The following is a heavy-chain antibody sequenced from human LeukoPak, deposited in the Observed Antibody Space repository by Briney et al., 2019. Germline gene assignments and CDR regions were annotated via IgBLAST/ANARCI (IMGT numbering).Heavy chain of an antibody. CDR3: ERSLRGYSYGYAVDY. V-gene: IGHV3-11*01. CDR1: GFTFRDYY. D-gene: IGHD5-18*01. J-gene: IGHJ4*02. Sequence: GGSLRLSCAAPGFTFRDYYMSWIRQAPGEGLEWVSYISSSGSTIYYTDSVKGRFTISRDNDKNSLYLQMNSMRAEDAAVYYCERSLRGYSYGYAVDYWGKGTLVTVSS. CDR2: ISSSGSTI.